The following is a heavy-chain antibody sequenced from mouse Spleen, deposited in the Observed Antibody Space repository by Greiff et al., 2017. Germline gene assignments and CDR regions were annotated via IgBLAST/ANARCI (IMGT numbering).Heavy chain of an antibody. D-gene: IGHD2-14*01. CDR2: INPSSGYT. CDR1: GYTFTSYT. J-gene: IGHJ1*01. Sequence: VQLQQSGAELARPGASVKMSCKASGYTFTSYTMHWVKQRPGQGLEWIGYINPSSGYTKYNQKFKDKATLTADKSSSTAYMQLSSLTSEDSAVYYCANRYDGYWYFDVWGAGTTVTVSS. V-gene: IGHV1-4*01. CDR3: ANRYDGYWYFDV.